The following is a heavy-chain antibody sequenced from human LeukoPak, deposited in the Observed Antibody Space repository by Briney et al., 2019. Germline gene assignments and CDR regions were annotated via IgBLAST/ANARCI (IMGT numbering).Heavy chain of an antibody. D-gene: IGHD1-26*01. Sequence: GGSLRLSCAASGFTFSSYWMSWVRQAPGKGLEWVANIKQDGSEKYYVDSVKGRFTISRDNAKNSLYLQMNSLRAEDTVVYYCAFYSGSYAEDAFDIWGQGTMVTISS. CDR3: AFYSGSYAEDAFDI. CDR2: IKQDGSEK. CDR1: GFTFSSYW. V-gene: IGHV3-7*01. J-gene: IGHJ3*02.